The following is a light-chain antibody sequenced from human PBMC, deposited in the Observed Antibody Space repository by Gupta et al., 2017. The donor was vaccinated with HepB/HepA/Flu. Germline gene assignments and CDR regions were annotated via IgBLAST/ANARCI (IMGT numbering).Light chain of an antibody. Sequence: DIQMTQSPSSVSASVGDTVTITCRASQGINDWLSWYQQKPGKAPKFLIYGVSSLEAGVPSRFSGSGSGTDFTLTISSLQPEDFATYYCQQANSFPLTFGGGTKVEIK. CDR2: GVS. J-gene: IGKJ4*01. CDR3: QQANSFPLT. CDR1: QGINDW. V-gene: IGKV1D-12*01.